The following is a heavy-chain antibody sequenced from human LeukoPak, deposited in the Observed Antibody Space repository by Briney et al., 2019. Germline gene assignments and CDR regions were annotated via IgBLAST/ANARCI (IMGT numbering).Heavy chain of an antibody. CDR3: ARAGSFDWLSRED. CDR2: IYSGGST. Sequence: GGSLRLSCAASGFTFSSYSMNWVRQAPGKGLEWVSVIYSGGSTYYADSVKGRFTISRDNSKNTLYLQMNSLRAEDTAVYYCARAGSFDWLSREDWGQGTLVTVSS. D-gene: IGHD3-9*01. J-gene: IGHJ4*02. V-gene: IGHV3-53*01. CDR1: GFTFSSYS.